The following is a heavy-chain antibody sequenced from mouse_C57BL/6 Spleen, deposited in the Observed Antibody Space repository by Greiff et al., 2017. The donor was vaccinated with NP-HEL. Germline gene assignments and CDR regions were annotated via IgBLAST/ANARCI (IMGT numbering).Heavy chain of an antibody. CDR3: ARNYDRDYDY. CDR2: INPSSGYT. D-gene: IGHD2-4*01. Sequence: VQLQQSGAELARPGASVKLSCKASGYTFTSYTMHWVKQRPGQGLEWIGYINPSSGYTKYNQKFKDKATLTADKSSSTAYMQLSSLTSEDSAVYHCARNYDRDYDYWGQGTTLTVSS. CDR1: GYTFTSYT. V-gene: IGHV1-4*01. J-gene: IGHJ2*01.